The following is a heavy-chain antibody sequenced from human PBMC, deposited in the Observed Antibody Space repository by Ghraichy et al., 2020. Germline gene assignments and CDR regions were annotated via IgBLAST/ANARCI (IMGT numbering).Heavy chain of an antibody. V-gene: IGHV3-23*01. CDR1: GFTYSGYA. J-gene: IGHJ4*02. D-gene: IGHD6-13*01. CDR3: AKSGTFYSSSWYGDS. CDR2: ISGSVQRS. Sequence: GGSLRLSCVASGFTYSGYAMNWVRQAPGKGLEWVSVISGSVQRSYYADSLKGRFTISRDNPKNTLYLQMNNLRAEDTAIYYCAKSGTFYSSSWYGDSWGQGTLVIVSS.